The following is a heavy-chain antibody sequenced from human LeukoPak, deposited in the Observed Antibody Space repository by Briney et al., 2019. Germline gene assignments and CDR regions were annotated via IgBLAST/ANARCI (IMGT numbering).Heavy chain of an antibody. V-gene: IGHV4-59*01. CDR3: ARDSVVVPAAIPTTVTPYWYFDL. CDR2: IYYSGST. D-gene: IGHD2-2*01. Sequence: PSETLSLTCTVSGGSISSYYWSWIRQPPGKGLEWIGYIYYSGSTNYNPSLKSRVTISVDTSKNQFSLKLSSVTAADTAVYYCARDSVVVPAAIPTTVTPYWYFDLWGRGTLVTVSS. CDR1: GGSISSYY. J-gene: IGHJ2*01.